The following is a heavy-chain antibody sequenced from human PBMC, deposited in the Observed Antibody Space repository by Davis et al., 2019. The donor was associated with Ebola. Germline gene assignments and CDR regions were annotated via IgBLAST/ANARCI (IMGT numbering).Heavy chain of an antibody. CDR3: ARADYDILTGYATD. V-gene: IGHV4-34*01. D-gene: IGHD3-9*01. CDR2: INHSGST. Sequence: SETLSLTCAVYGGSFSGYYWSWIRQPPGKGLVWIGEINHSGSTNYNPSLKSRVTISVDTSKNQFSLKLSSVTAADTAVYYCARADYDILTGYATDWGQGTLVTVSS. J-gene: IGHJ4*02. CDR1: GGSFSGYY.